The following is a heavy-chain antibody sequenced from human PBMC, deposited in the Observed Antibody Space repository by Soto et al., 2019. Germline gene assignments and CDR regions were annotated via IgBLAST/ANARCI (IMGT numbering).Heavy chain of an antibody. CDR1: GFTFTGYY. J-gene: IGHJ4*02. D-gene: IGHD4-4*01. Sequence: QVQLVESGGGVVQPGRSLRLSCAASGFTFTGYYIHWVRQAPGQGLEWMGWINPDSGDTNYAPKLQGRVTLTRDTSMSTAYMQLSWLRSDDTAVYYCARDGYSPFDYWAQGTLVTVSS. CDR3: ARDGYSPFDY. CDR2: INPDSGDT. V-gene: IGHV1-2*02.